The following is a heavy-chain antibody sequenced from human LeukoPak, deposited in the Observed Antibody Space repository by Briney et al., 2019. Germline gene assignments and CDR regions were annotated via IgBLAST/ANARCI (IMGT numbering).Heavy chain of an antibody. CDR1: GFTFSTYE. CDR3: ARVGYSSSWHSGSAFDI. J-gene: IGHJ3*02. Sequence: GGSLRLSCAASGFTFSTYEMNWVRQAPGKGLEWVSYIFNSDDTIKYADSVKGRFTISRDNAQNSLYLQIDSLRAEDTAIYYCARVGYSSSWHSGSAFDIWGQGTMVTVSS. CDR2: IFNSDDTI. D-gene: IGHD6-13*01. V-gene: IGHV3-48*03.